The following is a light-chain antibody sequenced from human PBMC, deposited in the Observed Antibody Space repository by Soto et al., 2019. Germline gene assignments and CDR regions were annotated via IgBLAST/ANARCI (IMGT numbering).Light chain of an antibody. V-gene: IGKV1-12*01. CDR3: QQANTFPHT. CDR2: ATS. Sequence: DIQMTQSPSSVSASVGDRVIITCRASQDISRWLAWYQQKPGRAPQLLIYATSNLQSGVPSRFSGSGSGTDFTLTIRNLHPEDFATYYCQQANTFPHTLGEGTMVEIK. J-gene: IGKJ1*01. CDR1: QDISRW.